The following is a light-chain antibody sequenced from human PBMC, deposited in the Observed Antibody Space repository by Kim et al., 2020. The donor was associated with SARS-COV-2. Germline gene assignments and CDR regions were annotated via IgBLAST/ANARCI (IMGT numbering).Light chain of an antibody. Sequence: DIQMTQSPSTLSASVGDRVTITCRASQSIGSWLAWYQQKPGNAPKLLIHDASNLGSGVPSRFSGSGSGTDFTLTITSLQPDDFATYYCQQYDSPPMFGQGTKVDIK. CDR3: QQYDSPPM. CDR2: DAS. J-gene: IGKJ1*01. V-gene: IGKV1-5*01. CDR1: QSIGSW.